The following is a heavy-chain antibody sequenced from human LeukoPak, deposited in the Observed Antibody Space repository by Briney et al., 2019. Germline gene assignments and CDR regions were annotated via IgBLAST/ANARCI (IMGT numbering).Heavy chain of an antibody. CDR2: ISGSGGST. CDR1: GFTFSSYA. Sequence: GRSLRLSCAASGFTFSSYAMSWVRQAPGKGLEWVSAISGSGGSTYYADSVKGRFTISRDNSKNTLYLQMHSLRAEDTAVYYCAKGGSGWYSYYYGMDVWGQGTTVTVSS. D-gene: IGHD6-19*01. V-gene: IGHV3-23*01. CDR3: AKGGSGWYSYYYGMDV. J-gene: IGHJ6*02.